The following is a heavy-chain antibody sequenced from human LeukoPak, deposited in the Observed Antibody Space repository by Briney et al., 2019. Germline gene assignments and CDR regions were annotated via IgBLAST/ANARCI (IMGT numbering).Heavy chain of an antibody. CDR2: MNPNSGNT. CDR3: ASELRWQPQ. CDR1: GYTFTSYD. V-gene: IGHV1-8*02. D-gene: IGHD4-23*01. Sequence: GASVKVSCKASGYTFTSYDINWVRQATGQGLEWMGWMNPNSGNTGYAQKFQGRITMTSDTSISTAYLELSSLRSEDTAAYFCASELRWQPQWGQGTLVTVSS. J-gene: IGHJ4*02.